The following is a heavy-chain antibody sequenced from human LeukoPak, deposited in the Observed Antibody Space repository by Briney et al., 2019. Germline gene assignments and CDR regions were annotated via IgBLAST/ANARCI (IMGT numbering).Heavy chain of an antibody. D-gene: IGHD3-10*01. Sequence: ASVKVSCKASGYTFPSYFMHWVRQAPGQGLEWMGIINPTGGSTTYAQKFQGRVTMTRDTSTSTVYMELSSLRSDDTAVYYCARGREGYYYGSGSYSSLDYRGQGTLVTVSS. CDR1: GYTFPSYF. CDR2: INPTGGST. CDR3: ARGREGYYYGSGSYSSLDY. J-gene: IGHJ4*02. V-gene: IGHV1-46*01.